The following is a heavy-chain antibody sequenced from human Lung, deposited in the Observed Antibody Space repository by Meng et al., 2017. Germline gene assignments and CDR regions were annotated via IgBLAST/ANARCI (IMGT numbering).Heavy chain of an antibody. J-gene: IGHJ4*02. Sequence: QVHLVQSGREVMKPGASVKVSCRASGYTFTTYGISWLRQAPGQGLEGMGWIDPGNGNRDFAEKFQDRLTMSNDTSSSTVYMELTRLTSDDTAVYYCARDRQWLFDYWGQGALVTVSS. D-gene: IGHD6-19*01. CDR2: IDPGNGNR. CDR1: GYTFTTYG. CDR3: ARDRQWLFDY. V-gene: IGHV1-18*01.